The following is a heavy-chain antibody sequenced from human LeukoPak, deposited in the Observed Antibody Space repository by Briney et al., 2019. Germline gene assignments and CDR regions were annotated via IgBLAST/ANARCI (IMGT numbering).Heavy chain of an antibody. D-gene: IGHD3-22*01. CDR2: IYSGGST. CDR1: GFTVSSNY. CDR3: ARDRVYYSDY. Sequence: PGGSLRLSCAASGFTVSSNYMSWVRQALGKGPEWVSVIYSGGSTYYADSVKGRFTISRDNSKNTLYLQMNSLRAEDTAVYYCARDRVYYSDYWGQGTLVTVSS. V-gene: IGHV3-53*01. J-gene: IGHJ4*02.